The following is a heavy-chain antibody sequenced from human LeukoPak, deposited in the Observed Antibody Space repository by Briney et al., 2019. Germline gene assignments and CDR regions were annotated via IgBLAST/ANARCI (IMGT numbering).Heavy chain of an antibody. V-gene: IGHV1-46*01. CDR2: INPSGGST. Sequence: ASVKVSCKASGYTFTDYYMHWVRQAPGQGLEWMGIINPSGGSTSYAQKFQGRVTMTRDTSTSTVYMELSSLRSEDTAVYYCARTWIQLWFADYWGQGTLVTVSS. J-gene: IGHJ4*02. CDR3: ARTWIQLWFADY. D-gene: IGHD5-18*01. CDR1: GYTFTDYY.